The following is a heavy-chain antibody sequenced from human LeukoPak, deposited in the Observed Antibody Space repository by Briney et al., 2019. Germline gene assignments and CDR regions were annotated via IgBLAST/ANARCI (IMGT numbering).Heavy chain of an antibody. V-gene: IGHV4-39*07. D-gene: IGHD6-19*01. Sequence: SETLSLTCTVSGGSISGDIYYWGWIRQPPGKGLEWIGSIYYSGSTYYNPSLKSRVTISVDTSKNQFSLKLSSATAADTALYYCARVRRGWDSYRYYYMDVWGKGTTVTVSS. J-gene: IGHJ6*03. CDR3: ARVRRGWDSYRYYYMDV. CDR1: GGSISGDIYY. CDR2: IYYSGST.